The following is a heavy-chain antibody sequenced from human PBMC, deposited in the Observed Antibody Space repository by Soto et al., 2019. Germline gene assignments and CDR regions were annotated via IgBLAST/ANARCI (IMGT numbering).Heavy chain of an antibody. J-gene: IGHJ4*02. D-gene: IGHD5-12*01. Sequence: QVQLVQSGAEVKKPGSSVKVSCKASGGTFRNDIITWVRQAPGQGLEWMGRIIPLLDITNYAQKFQGRVTITADNSTSTAYMELNSLRSEDMAVYYCVRDSPIGSTYSGYDGIDYWGQGTLVTVSS. CDR3: VRDSPIGSTYSGYDGIDY. CDR1: GGTFRNDI. V-gene: IGHV1-69*08. CDR2: IIPLLDIT.